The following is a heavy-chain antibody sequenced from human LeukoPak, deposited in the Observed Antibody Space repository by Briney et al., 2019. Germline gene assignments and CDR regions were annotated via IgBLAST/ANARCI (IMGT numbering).Heavy chain of an antibody. CDR2: IYYSGST. J-gene: IGHJ4*02. CDR3: ARSHGYYYDSSGRNYFDY. Sequence: SETLSLTCTVSGGSISSSSYYWGWIRQPPGKGLEWIGSIYYSGSTYYNPSLKSRVTISVDTSKNQFSLKLSSVTAADTAVYYCARSHGYYYDSSGRNYFDYWGQGTLATVSS. CDR1: GGSISSSSYY. D-gene: IGHD3-22*01. V-gene: IGHV4-39*01.